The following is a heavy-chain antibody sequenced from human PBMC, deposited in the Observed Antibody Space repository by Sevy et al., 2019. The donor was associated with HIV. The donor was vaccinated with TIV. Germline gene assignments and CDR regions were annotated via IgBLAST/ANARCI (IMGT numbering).Heavy chain of an antibody. Sequence: GGSLRLSCAASGITFSSAWMSWVRLVPGKGLEWLGRIKSETDGGAADYAAAVKGRFTISRDVSKETLYLQLNSLKTEDTAVYYCTTDLGFYSSKWGQGTLVTVSS. V-gene: IGHV3-15*01. CDR1: GITFSSAW. J-gene: IGHJ4*02. CDR3: TTDLGFYSSK. CDR2: IKSETDGGAA. D-gene: IGHD4-4*01.